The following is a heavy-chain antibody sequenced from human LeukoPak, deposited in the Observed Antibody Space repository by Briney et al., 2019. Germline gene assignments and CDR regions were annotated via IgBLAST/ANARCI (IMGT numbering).Heavy chain of an antibody. CDR1: GFTFSSYT. V-gene: IGHV3-21*01. J-gene: IGHJ4*02. CDR2: IDNDGSYI. D-gene: IGHD5-12*01. Sequence: GGSLRLSCAASGFTFSSYTMNWVRQAPGKGLEWVSSIDNDGSYIYYADSVKGRFTPSRDNAENSVHLQMISLRAEDTAVYYCATKYSAGWLFDYWGQGTLVTVSS. CDR3: ATKYSAGWLFDY.